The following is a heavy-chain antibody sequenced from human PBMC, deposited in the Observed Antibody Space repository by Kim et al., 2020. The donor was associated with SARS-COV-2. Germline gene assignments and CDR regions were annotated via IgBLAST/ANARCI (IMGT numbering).Heavy chain of an antibody. Sequence: ASVKVSCKASGYTFTSYDINWVRQATGQGLEWMGWMNPNSGNTGYAQKFQGRVTMTRNTSISTACMELSSLRSEDTAVYYCARGSKRSVVVVIVPYYYYNMDGWGQGTTVTVSS. CDR1: GYTFTSYD. V-gene: IGHV1-8*01. CDR3: ARGSKRSVVVVIVPYYYYNMDG. CDR2: MNPNSGNT. D-gene: IGHD3-22*01. J-gene: IGHJ6*02.